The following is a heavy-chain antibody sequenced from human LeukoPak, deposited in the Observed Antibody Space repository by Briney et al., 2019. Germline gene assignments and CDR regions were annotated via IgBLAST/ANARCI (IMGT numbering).Heavy chain of an antibody. D-gene: IGHD2-15*01. CDR2: ISGSGGST. Sequence: PGGSLRLSCAASGFTFSSYAMSWVRQAPGKGLEWVSAISGSGGSTYYADSVKGRFTISRDNSKNTVYLEMNSLRAEDTAVYYCVYCSGGNCFYAVRGWTYWGQGTLVTVSS. J-gene: IGHJ4*02. CDR3: VYCSGGNCFYAVRGWTY. CDR1: GFTFSSYA. V-gene: IGHV3-23*01.